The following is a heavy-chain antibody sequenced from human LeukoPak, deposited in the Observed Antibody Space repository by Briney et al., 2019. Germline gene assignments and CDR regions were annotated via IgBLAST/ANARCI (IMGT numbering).Heavy chain of an antibody. J-gene: IGHJ3*02. CDR2: IIPIFGTA. D-gene: IGHD5-24*01. CDR3: ARGRDGYNLNDAFDI. Sequence: ASVKFSCKASGGTFSSYAISWVRQAPGQGLEWMGGIIPIFGTANYAQKFQGRVTITADESTSTAYMELSSLRSEDTAVYYCARGRDGYNLNDAFDIWGQGTMVTVSS. CDR1: GGTFSSYA. V-gene: IGHV1-69*13.